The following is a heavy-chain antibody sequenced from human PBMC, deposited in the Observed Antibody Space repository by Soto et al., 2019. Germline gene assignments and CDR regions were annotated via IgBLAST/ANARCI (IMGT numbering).Heavy chain of an antibody. D-gene: IGHD2-15*01. Sequence: ASVKVSCKASGYTFTSYGISWVRQAPGQGLEWMGWISAYNGNTNYAQKLQGRVTMTTDTSTSTAYMELRSLRSDDTAVYYCASFLYRSDQQYYFDYWGQGTLVTVSS. J-gene: IGHJ4*02. CDR3: ASFLYRSDQQYYFDY. CDR2: ISAYNGNT. V-gene: IGHV1-18*04. CDR1: GYTFTSYG.